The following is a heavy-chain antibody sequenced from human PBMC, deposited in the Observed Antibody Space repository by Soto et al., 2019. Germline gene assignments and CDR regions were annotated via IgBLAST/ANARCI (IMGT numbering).Heavy chain of an antibody. D-gene: IGHD1-1*01. CDR1: GYTFTSYA. V-gene: IGHV1-3*01. CDR2: INAGNGNT. J-gene: IGHJ2*01. Sequence: ASVKVSCKASGYTFTSYAMHWVRQAPGQRLEWMGWINAGNGNTKYSQKFQGRVTITRDTSTSTAYMELSSLRSEDTAVYYCARVVRVEKSFHYWYFDLGGGGTLVTVPS. CDR3: ARVVRVEKSFHYWYFDL.